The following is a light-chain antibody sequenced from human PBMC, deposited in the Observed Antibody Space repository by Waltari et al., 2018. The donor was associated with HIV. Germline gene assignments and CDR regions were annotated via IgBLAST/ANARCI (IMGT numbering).Light chain of an antibody. CDR2: GAS. J-gene: IGKJ1*01. CDR3: QQYNNWLRT. Sequence: EIVMTQSPATLSVSPGERATLSCRASQSVSSNLAWYQQKPGQAPRLLIYGASISATCLPAWFSGSGYGTEFTLTNSSLRSEDFAVYYCQQYNNWLRTFGQGNKVEIK. CDR1: QSVSSN. V-gene: IGKV3-15*01.